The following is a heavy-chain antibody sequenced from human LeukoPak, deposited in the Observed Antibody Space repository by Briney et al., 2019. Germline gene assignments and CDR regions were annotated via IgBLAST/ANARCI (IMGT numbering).Heavy chain of an antibody. D-gene: IGHD5-18*01. J-gene: IGHJ6*02. V-gene: IGHV3-33*01. CDR2: IWYDGSNK. CDR3: ASETVDTAMGHYYYYGMDV. Sequence: GGSLRLSCVASGCSFSNYGMHWVRQAPGKGLEWVAVIWYDGSNKYYADSVKGRFTISRDNSKNTLYLQMNSLRAEDPAVYYSASETVDTAMGHYYYYGMDVWGQGTTVTVSS. CDR1: GCSFSNYG.